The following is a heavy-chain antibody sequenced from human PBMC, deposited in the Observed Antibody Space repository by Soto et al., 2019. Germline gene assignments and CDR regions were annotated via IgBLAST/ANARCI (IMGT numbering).Heavy chain of an antibody. D-gene: IGHD5-18*01. CDR2: ISYDGSNK. CDR3: ARPDTAIQTNGGFDY. J-gene: IGHJ4*02. CDR1: GFTFSSCA. V-gene: IGHV3-30-3*01. Sequence: QVQLVESGGGVVQPGRSLRLSCAASGFTFSSCAMHWVRQAPGKGLEWVAVISYDGSNKYYADSVKGRFTISRDNSKNTLYLQMNSLRAEDTAVYYCARPDTAIQTNGGFDYWGQGTLVTVSS.